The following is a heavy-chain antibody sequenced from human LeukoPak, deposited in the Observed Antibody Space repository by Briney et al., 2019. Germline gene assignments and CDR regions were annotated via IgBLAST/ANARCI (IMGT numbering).Heavy chain of an antibody. Sequence: SETLSLTCTVSGGSISSSAYFWGWIRQPPGKGLEWIGSIYYSGSTSYSPSLKSRLTISVDTSKNQFSLRLSSVTAADTAVYYCARYSGVATIDYWGQGTLVTVPS. CDR2: IYYSGST. D-gene: IGHD5-12*01. CDR1: GGSISSSAYF. CDR3: ARYSGVATIDY. J-gene: IGHJ4*02. V-gene: IGHV4-39*01.